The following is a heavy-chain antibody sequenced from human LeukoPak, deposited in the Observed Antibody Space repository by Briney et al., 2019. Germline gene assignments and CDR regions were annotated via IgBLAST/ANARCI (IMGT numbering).Heavy chain of an antibody. Sequence: GGTLRLSCAASGFTFSTYGMSWVRQAPEKGLEWASAISGSSRTTYYADSVKGRFTISRDNSKNTLYLQMNSLRAEDTAVYYCTKEKAPIVGATPDYWGQGTLVTVSS. V-gene: IGHV3-23*01. J-gene: IGHJ4*02. CDR1: GFTFSTYG. CDR2: ISGSSRTT. CDR3: TKEKAPIVGATPDY. D-gene: IGHD1-26*01.